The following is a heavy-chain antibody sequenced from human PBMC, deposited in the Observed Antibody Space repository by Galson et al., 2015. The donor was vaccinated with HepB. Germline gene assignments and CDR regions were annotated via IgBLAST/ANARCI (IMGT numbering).Heavy chain of an antibody. CDR1: GYTFSSYS. CDR2: ISPHNRYT. CDR3: ARGALVVAVGATQNNWFDP. D-gene: IGHD2-15*01. Sequence: QSGAEVKKPGTSVKVPCKASGYTFSSYSITWVRQAPGQGLEWVGWISPHNRYTNYTQNFQGRVTMTTDTSTSTAYMELRSLRSDDTAVYYCARGALVVAVGATQNNWFDPWGRGTLVTVSS. J-gene: IGHJ5*02. V-gene: IGHV1-18*01.